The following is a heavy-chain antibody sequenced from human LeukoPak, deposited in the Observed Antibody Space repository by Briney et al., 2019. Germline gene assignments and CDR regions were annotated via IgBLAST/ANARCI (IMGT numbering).Heavy chain of an antibody. CDR1: GFTFSSHGM. CDR2: IYYTGNT. V-gene: IGHV4-39*07. CDR3: TKSDGYGLIRI. D-gene: IGHD3-10*01. Sequence: GSLRLSCAASGFTFSSHGMSWIRQPPGKGLEWIGNIYYTGNTYYNASLKSRVTISVDTSKNQFSLKVISMTAADTAVYYCTKSDGYGLIRICGRGTMVTVSS. J-gene: IGHJ3*02.